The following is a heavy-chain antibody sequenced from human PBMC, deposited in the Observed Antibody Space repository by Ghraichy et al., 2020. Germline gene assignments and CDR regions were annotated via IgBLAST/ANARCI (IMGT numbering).Heavy chain of an antibody. CDR3: ARGSSGYDWEYNWFDP. Sequence: GGSLRLSCAASGFTFSSYWMSWVRQAPGKGLEWVANIKQDGSEKYYVDSVKGRFTISRDNAKNSLYLQMNSLRAEDTAVYYCARGSSGYDWEYNWFDPWGQGTLVTVSS. V-gene: IGHV3-7*01. D-gene: IGHD5-12*01. CDR1: GFTFSSYW. CDR2: IKQDGSEK. J-gene: IGHJ5*02.